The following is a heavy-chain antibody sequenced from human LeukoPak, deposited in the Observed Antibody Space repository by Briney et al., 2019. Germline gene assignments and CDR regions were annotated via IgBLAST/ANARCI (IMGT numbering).Heavy chain of an antibody. CDR2: ISGSGGST. Sequence: GGSLRLSCAASGFTFSSYAMSWVRQAPGKGLEWVSAISGSGGSTYYADSVKGRFTISRDNSKNTLYLQMNSLRAEDTAVYYCARVKALITIFGVVPPWGMDVWAQGTTVTVSS. D-gene: IGHD3-3*01. V-gene: IGHV3-23*01. J-gene: IGHJ6*02. CDR1: GFTFSSYA. CDR3: ARVKALITIFGVVPPWGMDV.